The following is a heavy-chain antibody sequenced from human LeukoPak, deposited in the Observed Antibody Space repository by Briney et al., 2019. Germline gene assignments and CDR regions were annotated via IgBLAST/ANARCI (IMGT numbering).Heavy chain of an antibody. J-gene: IGHJ3*02. CDR3: ARAWAASGFKSAFDI. CDR2: IYYSGST. Sequence: SETLSLTCTVSGGSISSHYSSWIRQPPGKGLEWIGYIYYSGSTNYNPSLKSRVTISVDTSKNQFSLKLSSVTAADTAVYYCARAWAASGFKSAFDIWGQGTMVTVSS. CDR1: GGSISSHY. D-gene: IGHD6-13*01. V-gene: IGHV4-59*11.